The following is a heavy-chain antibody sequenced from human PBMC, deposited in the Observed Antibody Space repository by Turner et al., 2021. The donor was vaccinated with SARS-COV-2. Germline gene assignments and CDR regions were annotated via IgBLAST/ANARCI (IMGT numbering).Heavy chain of an antibody. CDR3: ARDILSGPIFDF. V-gene: IGHV4-39*01. Sequence: QLQLQESGPGLVKPSETLSLTCTVSDGSITTYSYYWGWIRQPPVKVLEWIGSIHYTGITYYIPSLKSRVTISIATSKNQFSLKLSSVTAADTAVYYCARDILSGPIFDFWAQGTLITVSS. CDR1: DGSITTYSYY. D-gene: IGHD3-9*01. J-gene: IGHJ4*02. CDR2: IHYTGIT.